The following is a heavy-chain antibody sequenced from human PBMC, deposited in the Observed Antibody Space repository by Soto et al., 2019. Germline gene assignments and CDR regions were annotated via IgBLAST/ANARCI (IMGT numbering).Heavy chain of an antibody. CDR1: GGTFSSYA. D-gene: IGHD3-22*01. CDR3: ARDDDSSGYYGTYYAFDI. CDR2: IIPIFGTA. Sequence: SVKVSCKASGGTFSSYAISWVRQAPGQGLEWMGGIIPIFGTANYAQKFQGRVTITADESTSTPYMELSSLRSEDTAVYSCARDDDSSGYYGTYYAFDIWGQGTMVTVSS. V-gene: IGHV1-69*13. J-gene: IGHJ3*02.